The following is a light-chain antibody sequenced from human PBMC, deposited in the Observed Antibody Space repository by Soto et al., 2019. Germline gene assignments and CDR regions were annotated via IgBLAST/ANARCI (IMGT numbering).Light chain of an antibody. CDR3: MQGTHWPPYT. J-gene: IGKJ2*01. CDR1: RSLAYIDGNTY. Sequence: DVLMTQSPLSLPVTLGQPASISCWSSRSLAYIDGNTYLNWFQQRPGQSPRRLIYNVSNRDSGVPDRFSGSGSGTAFTLKINRVEAEDVAVYYCMQGTHWPPYTFGQGTKLEIK. CDR2: NVS. V-gene: IGKV2-30*01.